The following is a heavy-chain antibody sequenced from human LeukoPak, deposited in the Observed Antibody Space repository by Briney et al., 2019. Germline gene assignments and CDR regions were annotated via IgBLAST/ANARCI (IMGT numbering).Heavy chain of an antibody. CDR2: IWYDVSNN. D-gene: IGHD4-17*01. V-gene: IGHV3-33*01. J-gene: IGHJ6*02. Sequence: GGSLRLSCAASGFTFSSYGMHWVRQAPGKGLEWVAVIWYDVSNNYYADSVKDRFTISRDNSKNTLYLQMNSLRAEDTAVYYCARDLTTVTVGASGGMDVWGQGTTVTVSS. CDR3: ARDLTTVTVGASGGMDV. CDR1: GFTFSSYG.